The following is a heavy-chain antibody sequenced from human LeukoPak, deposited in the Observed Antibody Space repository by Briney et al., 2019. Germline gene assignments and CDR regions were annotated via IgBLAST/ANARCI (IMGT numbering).Heavy chain of an antibody. Sequence: GGPLKFSFAAPGLTLISYGMHWVRQPQAKGLEWVTFIRYDGSNKYYADSVKGRFTISRDNSKNTLYLQMNSLRAEDTAVYYCAKAFVVVPAAMGYYFDYWGQGTLVTVSS. D-gene: IGHD2-2*01. CDR2: IRYDGSNK. CDR3: AKAFVVVPAAMGYYFDY. CDR1: GLTLISYG. V-gene: IGHV3-30*02. J-gene: IGHJ4*02.